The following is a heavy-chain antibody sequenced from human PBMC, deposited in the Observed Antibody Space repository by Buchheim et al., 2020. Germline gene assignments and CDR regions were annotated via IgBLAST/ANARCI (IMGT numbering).Heavy chain of an antibody. V-gene: IGHV5-51*01. D-gene: IGHD3-3*01. Sequence: EVQLVQSGAEVKKPGESLKISCKGSGYSFTSYWIGWVRQMPGKGLEWMGIIYPGDSDTRYSPSSQGQVTISADKSISTAYPQWSSLKASDTAMYYCARRVRRSYYDFWSGETGFDYWGQGTL. CDR1: GYSFTSYW. CDR2: IYPGDSDT. CDR3: ARRVRRSYYDFWSGETGFDY. J-gene: IGHJ4*02.